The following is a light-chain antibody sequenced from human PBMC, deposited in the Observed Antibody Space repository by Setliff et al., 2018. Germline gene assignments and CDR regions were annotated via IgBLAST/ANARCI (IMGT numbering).Light chain of an antibody. V-gene: IGLV2-14*03. CDR1: SSDVGGYDF. CDR2: DVS. CDR3: SSYTSLSTRV. J-gene: IGLJ1*01. Sequence: QSALTQPASVSGSPGQSISISCTGTSSDVGGYDFVSWYQHHPGKAPKLVISDVSHRPSGVSYRFSGFKSGNTASLTISELQAEDEADYYCSSYTSLSTRVFGTGTKVTVL.